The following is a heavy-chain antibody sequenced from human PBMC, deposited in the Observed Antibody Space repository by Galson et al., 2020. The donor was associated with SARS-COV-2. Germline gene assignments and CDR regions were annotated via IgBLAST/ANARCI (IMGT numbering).Heavy chain of an antibody. CDR1: GFTLRGAW. J-gene: IGHJ4*02. CDR2: VKCRVDGGPI. D-gene: IGHD3-22*01. V-gene: IGHV3-15*01. CDR3: VTDVPGVYYPFDY. Sequence: NSGGSQRLSCATSGFTLRGAWMPWVPHAPGKGLEWVDRVKCRVDGGPIDYAAPEKGRFIIPRDDPRDMLSLQMTGLETEDTAVYYCVTDVPGVYYPFDYWGQGTLVTVSS.